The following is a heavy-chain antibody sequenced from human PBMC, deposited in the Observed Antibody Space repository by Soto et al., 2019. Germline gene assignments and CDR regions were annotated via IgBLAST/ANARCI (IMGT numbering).Heavy chain of an antibody. D-gene: IGHD3-16*01. V-gene: IGHV3-53*01. CDR3: ARGGSLYYYYGIDV. CDR1: GFIISNNY. J-gene: IGHJ6*02. CDR2: IDSGGDT. Sequence: LRLSCAASGFIISNNYMTWVRQAPGKGLEWVSLIDSGGDTYYADSVKGRFTLSRDSSKNTLYLQMNSLRAEDTAVYNCARGGSLYYYYGIDVWGQGTTVTVSS.